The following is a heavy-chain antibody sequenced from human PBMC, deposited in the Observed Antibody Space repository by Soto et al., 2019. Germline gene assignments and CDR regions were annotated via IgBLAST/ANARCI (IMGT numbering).Heavy chain of an antibody. V-gene: IGHV1-69*02. CDR1: GGTFSSYT. CDR2: IIPILGIA. D-gene: IGHD6-6*01. Sequence: QVQLVQSGAEVKKPGSSVKVSCKASGGTFSSYTIIWVRQAPGQGLEWMGRIIPILGIANYAQKFQGRVTITADKSTSTAYMELSSLRSEDTAVYYCAIFGGGYSSSSGRGIDYWGQGTLVTVSS. CDR3: AIFGGGYSSSSGRGIDY. J-gene: IGHJ4*02.